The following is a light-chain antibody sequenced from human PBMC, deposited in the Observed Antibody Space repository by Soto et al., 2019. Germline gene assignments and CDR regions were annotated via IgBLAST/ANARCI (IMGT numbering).Light chain of an antibody. CDR1: SKDVGSYNL. CDR3: CSYAGSSTCGVL. CDR2: EDS. Sequence: QSALTQPASVSGSPGQSITISCTGSSKDVGSYNLVSWYQQYSGKAPKLMIFEDSKRPSGVSSRFSGSKSGNSASLTISGLQAEDEAHYYCCSYAGSSTCGVLFGGGTQLTVL. J-gene: IGLJ2*01. V-gene: IGLV2-23*01.